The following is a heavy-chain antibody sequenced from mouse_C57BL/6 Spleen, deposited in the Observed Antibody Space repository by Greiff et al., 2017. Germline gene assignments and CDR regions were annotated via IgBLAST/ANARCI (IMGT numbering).Heavy chain of an antibody. CDR3: VRGGIITTVGDFDY. CDR2: IDPSDSYT. Sequence: VQLQQPGAELVRPGTSVKLSCKASGYTFTSYWMHWVKQRPGQGLEWIGVIDPSDSYTNYNQKFKGKATLTVDTSSSTAYMQLISLSSEDSAVXYCVRGGIITTVGDFDYWGQGTTLTVSS. CDR1: GYTFTSYW. D-gene: IGHD1-1*01. J-gene: IGHJ2*01. V-gene: IGHV1-59*01.